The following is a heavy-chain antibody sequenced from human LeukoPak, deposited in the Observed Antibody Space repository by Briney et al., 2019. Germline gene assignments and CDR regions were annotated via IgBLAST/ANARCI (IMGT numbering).Heavy chain of an antibody. CDR1: GGSISSGNYY. D-gene: IGHD6-13*01. J-gene: IGHJ5*02. V-gene: IGHV4-61*02. CDR2: IYSSGST. CDR3: ARDLFTSSWYRWFDP. Sequence: SETLSLTCTVSGGSISSGNYYWSWIRQPAGKGLEWIGRIYSSGSTNYSPSLKSRVTISEDTSKNQFSLKLTSVTAADTAVYYCARDLFTSSWYRWFDPWGQGTLVTVSS.